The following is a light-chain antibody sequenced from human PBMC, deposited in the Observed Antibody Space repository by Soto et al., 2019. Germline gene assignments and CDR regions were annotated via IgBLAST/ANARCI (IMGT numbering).Light chain of an antibody. CDR1: QSVSSN. J-gene: IGKJ1*01. V-gene: IGKV3-15*01. CDR2: RAS. CDR3: QHYNEWPPWT. Sequence: DILMTQSPATLSLSPVGRATLSFRASQSVSSNLAWYQQKPGQAPRLLIQRASTRATGTPARFSGSGSGTEFTLTISSLQSEDFAIYYCQHYNEWPPWTFGQGTRWIS.